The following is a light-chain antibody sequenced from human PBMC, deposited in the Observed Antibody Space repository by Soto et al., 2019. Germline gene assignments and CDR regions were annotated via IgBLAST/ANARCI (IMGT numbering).Light chain of an antibody. CDR1: NIGSKS. CDR3: ATWDDTLSGPSWV. J-gene: IGLJ3*02. CDR2: DDS. V-gene: IGLV3-21*02. Sequence: SYVLTQPPSVSVAPGQTARITCGGNNIGSKSVHWYQQKPGQAPVLVVDDDSDRPSGIPERFSGSKSGTSASLAISDLRSEDEADYYCATWDDTLSGPSWVFGGGTKLTVL.